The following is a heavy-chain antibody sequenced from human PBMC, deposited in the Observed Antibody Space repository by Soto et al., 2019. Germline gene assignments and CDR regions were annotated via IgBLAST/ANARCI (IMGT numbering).Heavy chain of an antibody. CDR3: ARDGFRSAHYDTLDV. J-gene: IGHJ6*02. D-gene: IGHD4-17*01. Sequence: EVQLVESGGSVVRPGGSLRLSCAASGFTFDDYGMSWVRQAPGKGLEWVSGISWNGGSTGYADSVKGRFTISRDNAKSSLYLQVNSLSAEDTALYYCARDGFRSAHYDTLDVWGQGTTVTVSS. CDR1: GFTFDDYG. V-gene: IGHV3-20*04. CDR2: ISWNGGST.